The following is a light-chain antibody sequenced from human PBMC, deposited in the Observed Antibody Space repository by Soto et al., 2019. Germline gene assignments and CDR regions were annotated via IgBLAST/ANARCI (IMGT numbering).Light chain of an antibody. CDR1: SSDVGAYNY. V-gene: IGLV2-14*01. CDR2: EVS. Sequence: QSALTQPASVSGSPGQSITISCTGTSSDVGAYNYVSWYQQHPGKAPKLMIFEVSDRPSGVSNRFSGSKSGNTASLTISGLQAEYEADYYCSSYTSSNTLVFGGGNKVTVL. CDR3: SSYTSSNTLV. J-gene: IGLJ2*01.